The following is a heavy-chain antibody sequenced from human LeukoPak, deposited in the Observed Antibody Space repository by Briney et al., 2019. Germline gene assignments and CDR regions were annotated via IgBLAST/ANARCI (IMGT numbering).Heavy chain of an antibody. J-gene: IGHJ3*02. CDR3: ARQSDAMIDAFDI. D-gene: IGHD2-2*01. CDR1: GYSFTSYW. CDR2: IYPGDSDT. V-gene: IGHV5-51*01. Sequence: KNGESLKISCKGSGYSFTSYWIGWVRQMPGKGLERMGIIYPGDSDTRYSPSFQGQVTISADKSISTAYLQWSSLKASDTAMYYCARQSDAMIDAFDIWGQGTMVTVSS.